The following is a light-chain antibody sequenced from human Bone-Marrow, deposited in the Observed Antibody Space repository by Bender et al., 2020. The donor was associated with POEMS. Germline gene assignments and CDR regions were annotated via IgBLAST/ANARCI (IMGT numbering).Light chain of an antibody. CDR3: SSYTETNLLV. J-gene: IGLJ3*02. V-gene: IGLV2-11*01. Sequence: QSALTQPLSVSGSPGQSVTISCTGTNSDVGAYNYVSWHQHHPGKAPKLMIYDVTKRPSGVPDRFSGSKSGNTASLTVSGLQPDDEADYYCSSYTETNLLVFGGGTKLTVL. CDR1: NSDVGAYNY. CDR2: DVT.